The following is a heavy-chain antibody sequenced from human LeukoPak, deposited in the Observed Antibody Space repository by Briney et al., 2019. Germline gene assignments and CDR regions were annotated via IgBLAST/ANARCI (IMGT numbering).Heavy chain of an antibody. Sequence: GGSLRLSCAASGFTFSSSWMHWVRQAPGKGLLWVSRINGDGSTTTYADSVKGRFTISRGNAKNTLYLQMNSLRAEDTAVYYCTRGLSSSSWWGQGTLVTVSS. J-gene: IGHJ4*02. CDR1: GFTFSSSW. V-gene: IGHV3-74*01. CDR2: INGDGSTT. D-gene: IGHD6-6*01. CDR3: TRGLSSSSW.